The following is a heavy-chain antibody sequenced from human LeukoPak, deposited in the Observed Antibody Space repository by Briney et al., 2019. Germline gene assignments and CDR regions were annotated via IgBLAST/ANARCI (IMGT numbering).Heavy chain of an antibody. CDR2: INHSGST. CDR1: GGSFSGYY. V-gene: IGHV4-34*01. J-gene: IGHJ4*02. Sequence: SETLSLTCAVYGGSFSGYYWSWIRQPPGKGLEWIGEINHSGSTNYNPPLKSRVTMSADTSQNQFSLKLSSVTAADTAVYFCARVEAASNFDYWGPGTLVTVSS. D-gene: IGHD6-13*01. CDR3: ARVEAASNFDY.